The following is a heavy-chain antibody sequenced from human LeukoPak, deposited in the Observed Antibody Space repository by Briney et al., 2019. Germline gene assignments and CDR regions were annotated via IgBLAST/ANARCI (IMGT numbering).Heavy chain of an antibody. CDR3: VVDSSGWDKFDY. D-gene: IGHD6-19*01. Sequence: SETLSLTCAVYGGSFSGYYWSWIRQPPGKGLEWIGEINHSGSTNYNPSLKSRVTISVDTSKNQFSLKLSSVTAADTAVYYCVVDSSGWDKFDYWGQGTLVTVSS. CDR1: GGSFSGYY. CDR2: INHSGST. V-gene: IGHV4-34*01. J-gene: IGHJ4*02.